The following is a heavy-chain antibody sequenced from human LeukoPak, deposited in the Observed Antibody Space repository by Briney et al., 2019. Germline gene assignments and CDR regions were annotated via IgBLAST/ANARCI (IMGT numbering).Heavy chain of an antibody. Sequence: SETLSLTCTVSGGSISSYYWSWIRQPPGKGLEWIGYIYYSGSTNYNPSLKSRVTISVETSKNQSSLKLSSVTAADSAVYYCARDCSSTSCSNGYYYYGMDVWGQRTTVTVSS. D-gene: IGHD2-2*01. V-gene: IGHV4-59*01. CDR3: ARDCSSTSCSNGYYYYGMDV. J-gene: IGHJ6*02. CDR1: GGSISSYY. CDR2: IYYSGST.